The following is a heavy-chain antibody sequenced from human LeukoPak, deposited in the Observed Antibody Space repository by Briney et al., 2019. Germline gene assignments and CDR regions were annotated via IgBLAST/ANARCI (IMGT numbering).Heavy chain of an antibody. Sequence: GGSLRLSCAASGFTFSSYSMNWVRQAPGKGLEWVSSISSSSSYIYYADSVKGRFTISRDNAKNSLYLQMNSLRAEDTAVYYCYVVVTDRRGRVDAFDIWGQGTMVTVSS. J-gene: IGHJ3*02. CDR3: YVVVTDRRGRVDAFDI. CDR1: GFTFSSYS. CDR2: ISSSSSYI. V-gene: IGHV3-21*01. D-gene: IGHD2-21*02.